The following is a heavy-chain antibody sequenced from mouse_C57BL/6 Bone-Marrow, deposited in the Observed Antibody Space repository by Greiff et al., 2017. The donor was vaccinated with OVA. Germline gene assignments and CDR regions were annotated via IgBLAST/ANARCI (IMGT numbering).Heavy chain of an antibody. V-gene: IGHV5-4*01. Sequence: EVMLVESGGGLVKPGGSLKLSCAASGFTFSSYAMSWVRQTPEKRLEWVATISDGGSYTYYPDNVKGRFTISRDNAKNNLYLQMSHLKSEDTAMYYCARDPSYYCGSSYGVYWYFDVWGTGTTVTVSS. CDR3: ARDPSYYCGSSYGVYWYFDV. D-gene: IGHD1-1*01. CDR1: GFTFSSYA. CDR2: ISDGGSYT. J-gene: IGHJ1*03.